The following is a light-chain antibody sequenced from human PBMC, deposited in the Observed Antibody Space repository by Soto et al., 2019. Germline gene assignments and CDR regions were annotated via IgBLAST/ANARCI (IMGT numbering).Light chain of an antibody. CDR2: EVN. Sequence: QSALTQPPSASGSPGQSVTISCTGTSSDVGGYKYVSWYQQHPGKAPKLMIFEVNKRPSGVPDRFSGSKSGNTASLTVSGLQAEDEDDYDCSSYAGINDVGVFGTGTKLTVL. CDR1: SSDVGGYKY. CDR3: SSYAGINDVGV. V-gene: IGLV2-8*01. J-gene: IGLJ1*01.